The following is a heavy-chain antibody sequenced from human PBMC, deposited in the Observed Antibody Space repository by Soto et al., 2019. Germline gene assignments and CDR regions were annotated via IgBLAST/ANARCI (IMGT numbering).Heavy chain of an antibody. CDR2: ISAYNGNT. CDR3: ARGTGNYDFWSGYGYAFDI. J-gene: IGHJ3*02. Sequence: ASVKVSCKASGYTFTSYGISWVRQAPGQGLEWMGWISAYNGNTNYAQKLQGRVTMTTDTSTSTAYMELRSLRSDDTAVYYCARGTGNYDFWSGYGYAFDIWGKGTMVTVSS. D-gene: IGHD3-3*01. V-gene: IGHV1-18*01. CDR1: GYTFTSYG.